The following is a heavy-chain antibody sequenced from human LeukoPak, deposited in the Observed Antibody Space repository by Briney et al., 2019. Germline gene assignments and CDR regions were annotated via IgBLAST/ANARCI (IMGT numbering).Heavy chain of an antibody. Sequence: ASVKVPCKASGYTFTGYYMHWVRQAPGQGLEWMGWINPNSGGTNYAQKFQGRVTMTEDTSTDTAYMELSSLRSEDTAVYYCATPPPGPWTYYMDVWGKGTTVTVSS. CDR1: GYTFTGYY. D-gene: IGHD1-1*01. V-gene: IGHV1-2*02. CDR2: INPNSGGT. J-gene: IGHJ6*03. CDR3: ATPPPGPWTYYMDV.